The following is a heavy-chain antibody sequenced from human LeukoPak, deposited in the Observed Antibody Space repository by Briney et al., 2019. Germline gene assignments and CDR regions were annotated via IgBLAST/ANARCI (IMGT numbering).Heavy chain of an antibody. V-gene: IGHV4-4*07. D-gene: IGHD3-22*01. J-gene: IGHJ3*02. CDR2: IYTSGST. Sequence: SETLSLTCTVSGGSISSYYWSWIRQPAGKGLEWIGRIYTSGSTNYNPSLKSRVTMSGDTSKNQFSLKLSSVTAADTAVYYCALSRGGYYDSRSPSWAFDIWGQGTMVTVSS. CDR1: GGSISSYY. CDR3: ALSRGGYYDSRSPSWAFDI.